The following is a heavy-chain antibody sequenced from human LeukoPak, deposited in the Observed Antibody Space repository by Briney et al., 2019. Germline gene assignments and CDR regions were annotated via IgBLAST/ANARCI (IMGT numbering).Heavy chain of an antibody. V-gene: IGHV3-21*01. CDR3: AREIRSSSVFDY. CDR2: ISSRSSYI. D-gene: IGHD6-6*01. Sequence: GGSLRLSCAASGFTFSSYPMHWVRQAPGKGLEWVSSISSRSSYIYYADSVKGRFTISRDNAKNSLYLQMNSLRAEDTAVYYCAREIRSSSVFDYWGQGTLVIVSS. J-gene: IGHJ4*02. CDR1: GFTFSSYP.